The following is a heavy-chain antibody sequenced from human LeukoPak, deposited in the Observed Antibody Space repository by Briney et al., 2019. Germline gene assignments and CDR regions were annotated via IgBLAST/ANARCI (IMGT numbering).Heavy chain of an antibody. Sequence: GGSLRLSCAASGFTFSSYAMHWVRQAPGKGLEYVSAISSNGGSTYYANSVKGRFTISRDNAKNSLYLEMNSLRAEDTAIYYCARGHIVVVPGGSVDYWGQGTLVTVSS. D-gene: IGHD2-2*01. CDR3: ARGHIVVVPGGSVDY. CDR2: ISSNGGST. V-gene: IGHV3-64*01. CDR1: GFTFSSYA. J-gene: IGHJ4*02.